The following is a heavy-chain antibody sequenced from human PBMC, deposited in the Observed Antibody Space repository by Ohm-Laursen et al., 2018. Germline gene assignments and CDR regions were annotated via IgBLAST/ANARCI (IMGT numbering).Heavy chain of an antibody. J-gene: IGHJ4*02. D-gene: IGHD3-9*01. CDR1: GFTLNSHW. CDR2: ITSDGTST. CDR3: ARDIDWVAFDY. Sequence: SLRLSCTASGFTLNSHWMHWVRQGPGEGLVWVSRITSDGTSTAYADSVRGRFTISRDNSRNTLDLQMNSLRVEDTALYYCARDIDWVAFDYWGQGTLVTVSS. V-gene: IGHV3-74*01.